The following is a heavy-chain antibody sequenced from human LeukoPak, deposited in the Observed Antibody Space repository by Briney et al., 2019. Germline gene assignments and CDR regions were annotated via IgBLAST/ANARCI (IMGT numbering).Heavy chain of an antibody. D-gene: IGHD3-10*01. V-gene: IGHV3-48*04. CDR1: GFTFSSYS. J-gene: IGHJ3*02. CDR3: ARDTMVRGFYAFDI. CDR2: ISSSSSTI. Sequence: PGGSLRLSCAASGFTFSSYSMNWVRQAPGKGLEWVSYISSSSSTIYYADSVKGRFTISRDNAKNSLYLQMNSLRAEDTAVYYCARDTMVRGFYAFDIWGQGTMVTVSS.